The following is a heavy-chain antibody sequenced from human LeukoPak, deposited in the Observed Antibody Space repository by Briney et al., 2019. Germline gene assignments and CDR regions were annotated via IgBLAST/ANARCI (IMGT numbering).Heavy chain of an antibody. CDR1: GFTFSSYW. CDR2: INSDGSST. D-gene: IGHD2-2*02. Sequence: PGGSLRLSCAASGFTFSSYWMHWVRQAPGKGLVWVSRINSDGSSTSYADSVKGRFTISRDNAKNTLYLQMNSLRAEDTAVYYWQRGGFVVDPVVIPRGGGAFDIGAKG. V-gene: IGHV3-74*01. CDR3: QRGGFVVDPVVIPRGGGAFDI. J-gene: IGHJ3*02.